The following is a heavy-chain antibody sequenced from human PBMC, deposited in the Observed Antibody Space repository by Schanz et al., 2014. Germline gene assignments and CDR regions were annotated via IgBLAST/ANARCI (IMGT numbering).Heavy chain of an antibody. CDR3: TQWISGFGANSAFDY. J-gene: IGHJ4*02. V-gene: IGHV1-3*04. Sequence: QVQLVQSGAEVKKPGASVKVSCKASGYTFSSHGIHWLRQAPGQSLEWMGWINTANGNAKYSANFQARVTITRDTSACTAYRKLSSVNAEDYAVYTGTQWISGFGANSAFDYWGQGTLVTVSS. D-gene: IGHD5-12*01. CDR1: GYTFSSHG. CDR2: INTANGNA.